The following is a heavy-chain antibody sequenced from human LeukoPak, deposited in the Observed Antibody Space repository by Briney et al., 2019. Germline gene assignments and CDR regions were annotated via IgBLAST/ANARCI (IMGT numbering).Heavy chain of an antibody. J-gene: IGHJ5*02. CDR1: GFTFSDYY. Sequence: PGGSLRLSCAASGFTFSDYYMSWIRQAPGKGLEWVSYISSSGSTIYYADSVKGRFTISRDNAKNSLYLQMNSLRAEDTAVYYCARDRKMTSIAATNSPNNWFDPWGQGTLVTVSS. CDR3: ARDRKMTSIAATNSPNNWFDP. D-gene: IGHD5-12*01. V-gene: IGHV3-11*04. CDR2: ISSSGSTI.